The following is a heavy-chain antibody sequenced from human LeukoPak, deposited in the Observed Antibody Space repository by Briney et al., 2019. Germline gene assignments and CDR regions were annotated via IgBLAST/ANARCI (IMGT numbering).Heavy chain of an antibody. CDR2: IYNSGST. Sequence: PSETLSLTCTVSGGSISSYYWSWIRQPPGKGLEWIGYIYNSGSTNYTPSLKSRVTISIDTSKNQFSLKLSSVTAADTAVYYCAREGGAISFIDYWGQGTQVTVSS. D-gene: IGHD3-16*02. J-gene: IGHJ4*02. CDR3: AREGGAISFIDY. V-gene: IGHV4-59*01. CDR1: GGSISSYY.